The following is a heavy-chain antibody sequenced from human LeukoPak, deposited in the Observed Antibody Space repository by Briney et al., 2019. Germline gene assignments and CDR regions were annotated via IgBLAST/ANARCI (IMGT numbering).Heavy chain of an antibody. Sequence: GGSLKLSCAASGFTFSGSPIHWVRQASGTGLEWVGRIRNKANSYATEYAASVKGRFTISRDDSKNTAYLQMSSLKSEDTAVYYCSRSPIDYHYYYTDVWGKGTTVTVSS. D-gene: IGHD3-16*02. V-gene: IGHV3-73*01. CDR2: IRNKANSYAT. J-gene: IGHJ6*03. CDR1: GFTFSGSP. CDR3: SRSPIDYHYYYTDV.